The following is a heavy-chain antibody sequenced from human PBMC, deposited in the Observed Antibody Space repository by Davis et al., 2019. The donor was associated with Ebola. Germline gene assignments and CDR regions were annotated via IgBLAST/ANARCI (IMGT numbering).Heavy chain of an antibody. CDR2: IYPGDSDT. CDR3: ARSYYGSGSYYNAGYYGMDV. D-gene: IGHD3-10*01. Sequence: GESLKISCKGSGYSFTSYWIGWVRQMPGKGLEWMGIIYPGDSDTRYSPSFQGQVTISADKSISTAYLQWSSLKASDTAMYYCARSYYGSGSYYNAGYYGMDVWGQGTTVTVSS. CDR1: GYSFTSYW. V-gene: IGHV5-51*01. J-gene: IGHJ6*02.